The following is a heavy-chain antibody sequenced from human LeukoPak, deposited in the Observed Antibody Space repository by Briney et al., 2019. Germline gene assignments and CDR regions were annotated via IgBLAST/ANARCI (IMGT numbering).Heavy chain of an antibody. V-gene: IGHV3-23*01. J-gene: IGHJ4*02. CDR1: GFTFSSYA. D-gene: IGHD1-14*01. CDR3: AKATGYLL. CDR2: ISNSDDST. Sequence: GGSLRLSCAASGFTFSSYAMSWVRQAPGKGLEWVSTISNSDDSTYYADSVKGRFTISRDNSENTLFLRMNSLKAEDTAVYYCAKATGYLLWGQGTLVIVSS.